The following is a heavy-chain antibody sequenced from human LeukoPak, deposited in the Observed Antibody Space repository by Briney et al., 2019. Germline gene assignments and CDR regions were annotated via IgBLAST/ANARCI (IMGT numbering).Heavy chain of an antibody. CDR2: INHSGST. CDR1: GGSFSGYY. Sequence: PSETLSLTCAVYGGSFSGYYWSWIRQPPGKGLEWIGEINHSGSTNYNPSLKSRVTISVDTSKNQFSLKLSSVTAAGTAVYYCARRKGTPYYYYYMDVWGKGTTVTVPS. J-gene: IGHJ6*03. V-gene: IGHV4-34*01. D-gene: IGHD1-14*01. CDR3: ARRKGTPYYYYYMDV.